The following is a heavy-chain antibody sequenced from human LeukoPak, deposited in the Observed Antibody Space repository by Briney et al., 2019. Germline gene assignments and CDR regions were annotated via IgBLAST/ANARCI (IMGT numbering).Heavy chain of an antibody. CDR1: GGSISSGGYY. J-gene: IGHJ6*02. CDR2: IYYSGST. CDR3: ARLSVAGSRFHYYYGMDV. Sequence: PSETLSLTCTVSGGSISSGGYYWSWIRQHPGKGLEWIGYIYYSGSTYYNPSLKSRVTISVDTSKNQFSLKLSSVTAADTAVYYCARLSVAGSRFHYYYGMDVWGQGTTVTVSS. D-gene: IGHD6-19*01. V-gene: IGHV4-31*03.